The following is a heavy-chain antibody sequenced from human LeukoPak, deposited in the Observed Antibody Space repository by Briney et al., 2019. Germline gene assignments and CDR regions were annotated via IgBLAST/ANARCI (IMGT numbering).Heavy chain of an antibody. Sequence: PGRSLRLSCAASGFTFNSYGMHWVRQAPGKGLEWVAVISYDGSNKYYADSVKGRFTISRDNSKNTLYLQKDSLRAEDTAVYYCAKDRGTSYFDYWGQGTLVTVSS. J-gene: IGHJ4*02. CDR3: AKDRGTSYFDY. CDR2: ISYDGSNK. CDR1: GFTFNSYG. D-gene: IGHD3-10*01. V-gene: IGHV3-30*18.